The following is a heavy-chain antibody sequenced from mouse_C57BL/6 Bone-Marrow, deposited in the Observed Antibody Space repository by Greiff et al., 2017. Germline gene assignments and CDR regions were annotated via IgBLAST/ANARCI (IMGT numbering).Heavy chain of an antibody. CDR3: ARSRLGDY. CDR2: IDPSDSYT. CDR1: GYTFTSYW. J-gene: IGHJ2*01. V-gene: IGHV1-69*01. Sequence: QVQLQQSGAELVMPGASVKLSCKASGYTFTSYWMHWVKQRPGQGLEWIGEIDPSDSYTNYNQKFKGKSTLTVDKSSSTAYMQLSSLTSEDSAVYYCARSRLGDYWGQGTTLTVSS.